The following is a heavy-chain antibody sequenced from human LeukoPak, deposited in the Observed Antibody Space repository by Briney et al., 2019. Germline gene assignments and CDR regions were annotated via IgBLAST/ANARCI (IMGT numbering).Heavy chain of an antibody. CDR1: GFTLSDYW. V-gene: IGHV3-74*01. J-gene: IGHJ6*03. D-gene: IGHD6-6*01. CDR3: ARRLTWSSSRYMDV. CDR2: INGDGRST. Sequence: GGSLRLSCAASGFTLSDYWMHWVRQVPGEGPVWVSRINGDGRSTTYADSVKGRFTISRDNAKNTIFLQMNSLRAEDTAVYYCARRLTWSSSRYMDVWGKGTTVTVSS.